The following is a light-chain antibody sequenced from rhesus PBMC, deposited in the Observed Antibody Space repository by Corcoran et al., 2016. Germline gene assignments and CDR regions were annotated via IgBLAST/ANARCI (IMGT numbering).Light chain of an antibody. Sequence: DIQMTQSPSPLSASVGYTVTITCRASQGNRNNLAWNQKKPGKVPKFLIYDASTLQSGVPSRLRGSGSGTDFTLTIGSLQPEDFATSYCQHGNGTPFAFAPGTKLDIK. CDR2: DAS. CDR1: QGNRNN. J-gene: IGKJ3*01. V-gene: IGKV1-25*01. CDR3: QHGNGTPFA.